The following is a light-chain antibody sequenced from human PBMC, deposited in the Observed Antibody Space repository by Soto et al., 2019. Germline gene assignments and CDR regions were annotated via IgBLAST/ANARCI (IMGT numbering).Light chain of an antibody. CDR3: SSYTSSSTLLYV. V-gene: IGLV2-14*01. Sequence: QSALTQPASVSGSPGQSITISCTGTSSDVGGYNYVSWYQQHPGKAPKLMIYEVSNRPSGVSNRFSGSKSGNTASLTISGLHAEDEADYYFSSYTSSSTLLYVFGTGTKLTVL. CDR2: EVS. CDR1: SSDVGGYNY. J-gene: IGLJ1*01.